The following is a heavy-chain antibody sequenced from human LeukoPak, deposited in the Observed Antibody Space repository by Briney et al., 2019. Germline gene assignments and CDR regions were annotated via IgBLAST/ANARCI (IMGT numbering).Heavy chain of an antibody. V-gene: IGHV4-30-4*08. D-gene: IGHD3-22*01. J-gene: IGHJ5*02. CDR2: MYYSGST. CDR3: ARPYYYDSRIDP. CDR1: TDSISKSLYH. Sequence: SETLSLTCTVSTDSISKSLYHWAWVRQPPGKGLEWIAYMYYSGSTYYNPSLKSRVTMSADTSKNQLSLKLSSVTAADTAVYYCARPYYYDSRIDPWGQGILVTVSS.